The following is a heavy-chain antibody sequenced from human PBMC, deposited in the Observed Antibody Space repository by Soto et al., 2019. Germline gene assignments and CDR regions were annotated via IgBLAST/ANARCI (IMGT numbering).Heavy chain of an antibody. Sequence: GESLKISCKGSGYSFPSYWIGWVRQMPGKGREWMGIVYSGDSDTRYSTSFQGQVTILPDKSISTAYPPWSSLKASDTAMYYWAKLSGGSNGVCYKFVYWGQGTLVTVSS. V-gene: IGHV5-51*01. J-gene: IGHJ4*02. D-gene: IGHD2-8*01. CDR2: VYSGDSDT. CDR1: GYSFPSYW. CDR3: AKLSGGSNGVCYKFVY.